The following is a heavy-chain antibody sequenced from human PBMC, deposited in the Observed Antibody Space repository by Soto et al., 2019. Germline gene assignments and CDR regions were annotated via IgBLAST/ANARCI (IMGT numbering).Heavy chain of an antibody. CDR3: ARGYCTATICDPWFDP. Sequence: GESLKISCTGVGYSFTGYWTAWVRQMPGKGLEWMGIIYPGDSETRYSPSFQGQVTISVDKSITTAYLQWSSLKASDSAMYYCARGYCTATICDPWFDPWGQGTLVTVSS. V-gene: IGHV5-51*01. J-gene: IGHJ5*02. D-gene: IGHD2-8*02. CDR2: IYPGDSET. CDR1: GYSFTGYW.